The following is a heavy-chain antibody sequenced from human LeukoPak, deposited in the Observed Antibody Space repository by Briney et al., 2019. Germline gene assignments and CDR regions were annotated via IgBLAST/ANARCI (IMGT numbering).Heavy chain of an antibody. CDR1: GFSFSSYW. CDR3: ARDGGSSWSETTDY. J-gene: IGHJ4*02. CDR2: IISSSRST. Sequence: GGSLRLSCAASGFSFSSYWMSWVRQAPGKGLEWVSGIISSSRSTYYADSVRGRFTISRDNSRNTLYLQMNSLRAEDTAVYYCARDGGSSWSETTDYWGQGTLVTVSS. D-gene: IGHD6-13*01. V-gene: IGHV3-23*01.